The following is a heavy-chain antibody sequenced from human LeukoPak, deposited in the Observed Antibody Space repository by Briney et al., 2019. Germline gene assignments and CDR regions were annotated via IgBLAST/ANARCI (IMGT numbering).Heavy chain of an antibody. CDR1: GGTFSSYA. Sequence: ASVKVSCKASGGTFSSYAISWVRQAPGQGLEWMGGIIPIFGTANYAQKFQGRVTITTDESTSTAYMELSSLRSEDTAVYYCARDRYSRSYLHDAFDIWGQGTMVTVSS. J-gene: IGHJ3*02. D-gene: IGHD6-6*01. V-gene: IGHV1-69*05. CDR3: ARDRYSRSYLHDAFDI. CDR2: IIPIFGTA.